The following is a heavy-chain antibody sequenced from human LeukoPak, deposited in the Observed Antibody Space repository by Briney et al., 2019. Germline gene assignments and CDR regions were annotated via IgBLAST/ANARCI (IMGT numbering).Heavy chain of an antibody. V-gene: IGHV3-30*03. CDR3: ARVKYSGSYYFDY. CDR1: GFTFSDYY. Sequence: GGSLRLSCAASGFTFSDYYMSWIRQAPGKGLERVAVISYDGSNKYYADSVKGRFTISRDNAKNSLYLQMNSLRAEDTAVYYCARVKYSGSYYFDYWGQGTLVTVSS. J-gene: IGHJ4*02. CDR2: ISYDGSNK. D-gene: IGHD1-26*01.